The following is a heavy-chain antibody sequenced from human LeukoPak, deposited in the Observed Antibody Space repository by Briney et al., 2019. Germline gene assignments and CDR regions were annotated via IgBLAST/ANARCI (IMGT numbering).Heavy chain of an antibody. CDR2: IKQDGSKK. CDR3: ARDQGTMVTSYTYAFDI. Sequence: GGSLRLSCAASGFTFRTYWMSWVRQAPGKGLEWVANIKQDGSKKYYVDSVKGRFTISRDKAKNSLYLQMNSLRAEDTAVYSCARDQGTMVTSYTYAFDICGQGTMVTVS. V-gene: IGHV3-7*03. J-gene: IGHJ3*02. CDR1: GFTFRTYW. D-gene: IGHD4-17*01.